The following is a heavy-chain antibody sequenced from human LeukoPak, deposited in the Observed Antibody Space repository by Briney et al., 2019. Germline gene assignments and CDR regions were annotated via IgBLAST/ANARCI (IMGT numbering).Heavy chain of an antibody. Sequence: GWSLRLSCAASGFTFSSYGMHWVRPAPGKGLEWVAVISYVGSNKYYADSVKGRFTISRDNSKNTLYLQMNSLRAEDTAVYYCAKYSSSWSANLRQKYFQHWGQGTLVTVSP. CDR2: ISYVGSNK. J-gene: IGHJ1*01. CDR3: AKYSSSWSANLRQKYFQH. V-gene: IGHV3-30*18. CDR1: GFTFSSYG. D-gene: IGHD6-13*01.